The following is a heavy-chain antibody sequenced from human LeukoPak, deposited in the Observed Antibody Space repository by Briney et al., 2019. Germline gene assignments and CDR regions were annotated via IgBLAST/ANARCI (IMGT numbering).Heavy chain of an antibody. V-gene: IGHV5-51*03. CDR1: GYSFTNYW. D-gene: IGHD1-26*01. CDR2: MYPGDSEI. J-gene: IGHJ3*02. CDR3: ATTLYSGIYGDAFDI. Sequence: PGESLKISCPGSGYSFTNYWIGWVRQMPGKGLEWMGIMYPGDSEIRYSPSFQSQVTISADKSISTAYLQWSSLKASDTAMYYCATTLYSGIYGDAFDIWGQGTMVTVSS.